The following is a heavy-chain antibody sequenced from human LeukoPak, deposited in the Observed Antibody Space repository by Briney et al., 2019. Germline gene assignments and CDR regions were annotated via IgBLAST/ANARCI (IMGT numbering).Heavy chain of an antibody. J-gene: IGHJ4*02. Sequence: PSETLSLTCAVSGGSISSGGYSWSWIRQPPGKGLEWIGYIYHGGSTYYNPSLKSRVTISVDTSKNQFSLKLSSVTAADTAVYYCARGSTNVDSWGQGTLVTVSS. D-gene: IGHD5-24*01. CDR3: ARGSTNVDS. CDR1: GGSISSGGYS. CDR2: IYHGGST. V-gene: IGHV4-30-2*01.